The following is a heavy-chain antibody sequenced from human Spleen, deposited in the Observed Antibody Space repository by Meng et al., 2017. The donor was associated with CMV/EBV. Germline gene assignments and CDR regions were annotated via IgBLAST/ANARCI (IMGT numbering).Heavy chain of an antibody. J-gene: IGHJ6*02. Sequence: GESLKISCVASGFSFSSYWMYWVRQAPGKGLVWVSSISSSSSYIYYADSVKGRFTISRDNAKNSLYLQMNSLRAEDTAVYYCARDGSSTIRANYYYYGMDVWGQGTTVTVSS. CDR2: ISSSSSYI. CDR1: GFSFSSYW. V-gene: IGHV3-21*01. CDR3: ARDGSSTIRANYYYYGMDV. D-gene: IGHD3-10*01.